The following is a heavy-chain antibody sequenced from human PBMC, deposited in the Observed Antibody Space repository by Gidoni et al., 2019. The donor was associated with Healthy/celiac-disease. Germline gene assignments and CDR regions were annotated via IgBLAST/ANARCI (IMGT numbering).Heavy chain of an antibody. J-gene: IGHJ6*02. D-gene: IGHD2-2*01. CDR2: IYYSGST. Sequence: QVQLQESGPGLVKPSETLSLTCTVSGGSVSRGSYYWSWIRQPPGQGLEWIGYIYYSGSTNYNPSLKSRVTISVDTSKNQFSLKLSSVTAADTAVYYCARADIVVVPAAMPSYYYYGMDVWGQGTTVTVSS. CDR1: GGSVSRGSYY. V-gene: IGHV4-61*01. CDR3: ARADIVVVPAAMPSYYYYGMDV.